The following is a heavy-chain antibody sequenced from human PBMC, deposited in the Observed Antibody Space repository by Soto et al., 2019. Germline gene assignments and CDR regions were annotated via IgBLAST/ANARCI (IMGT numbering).Heavy chain of an antibody. CDR3: AXGRDGYNLGHYYYGMDV. CDR1: GGTFSSYA. V-gene: IGHV1-69*06. D-gene: IGHD5-12*01. CDR2: IIPIFGTA. J-gene: IGHJ6*02. Sequence: GASVKVSCKASGGTFSSYAISWVRQAPGQGLEWMGGIIPIFGTANYAQKFQGRVTITADKSTSTAYMELSSLRSEDTAVYYCAXGRDGYNLGHYYYGMDVWGQGTTVTVSS.